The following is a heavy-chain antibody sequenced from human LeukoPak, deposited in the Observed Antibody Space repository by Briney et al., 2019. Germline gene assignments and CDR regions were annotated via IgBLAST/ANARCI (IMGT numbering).Heavy chain of an antibody. CDR1: GFTVSSNY. V-gene: IGHV3-53*01. CDR2: IYSGGST. Sequence: PGGSLRVSCAASGFTVSSNYMSWVRQAPGKGLEWVSVIYSGGSTYYADSVKGRFTISRDNSKNTLYLQMNSLRAEDTAVYYCASSRLLSTVTTWFDYWGQGTLVTVSS. CDR3: ASSRLLSTVTTWFDY. J-gene: IGHJ4*02. D-gene: IGHD4-17*01.